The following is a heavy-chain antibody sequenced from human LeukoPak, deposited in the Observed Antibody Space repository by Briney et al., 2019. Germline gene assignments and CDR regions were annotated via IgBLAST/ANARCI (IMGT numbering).Heavy chain of an antibody. V-gene: IGHV1-3*04. CDR1: GYTFPSYA. Sequence: ASVKVSCKASGYTFPSYAMHWVRQAPGQGLEWMGWINTGNGNTKYSQKLQGRVTITRDTSASTAFLDLSSLRSEDTAVYYCATAPYNGASDYWGQGTLVTVSS. CDR2: INTGNGNT. D-gene: IGHD5-24*01. J-gene: IGHJ4*02. CDR3: ATAPYNGASDY.